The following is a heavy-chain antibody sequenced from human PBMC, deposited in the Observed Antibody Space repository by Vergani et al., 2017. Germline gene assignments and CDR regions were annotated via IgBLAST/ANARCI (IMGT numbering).Heavy chain of an antibody. D-gene: IGHD3-10*01. V-gene: IGHV3-48*03. CDR1: GFTFSSYE. Sequence: EVQLVESGGGLVQPGGSLRLSCAASGFTFSSYEMNWVRQAPGKGLEWVSYISSSGSTIYYADSVKGRFTISRDNAKNPLYLQMNSLRAEDTAVYYCARPMVRGVFDYWGQGTLVTVSS. CDR3: ARPMVRGVFDY. CDR2: ISSSGSTI. J-gene: IGHJ4*02.